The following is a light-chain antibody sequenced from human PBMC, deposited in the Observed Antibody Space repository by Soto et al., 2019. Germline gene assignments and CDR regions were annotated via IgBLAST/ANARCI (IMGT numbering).Light chain of an antibody. CDR1: QSVSSSY. Sequence: EIVLTQSPGTLSLSPGEIATLSCRASQSVSSSYLAWYQQKPGQAPRLLIYCASSRATGIPDRFSGSGSGTDFTLTISRLEPEDFAVYYCQQYGSSRTFGQGTKVEIK. V-gene: IGKV3-20*01. J-gene: IGKJ1*01. CDR3: QQYGSSRT. CDR2: CAS.